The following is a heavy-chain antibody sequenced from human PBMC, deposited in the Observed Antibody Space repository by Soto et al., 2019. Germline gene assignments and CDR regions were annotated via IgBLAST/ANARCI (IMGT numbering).Heavy chain of an antibody. CDR2: ISNDGDEK. CDR3: AKAPVRIAGADSFDH. J-gene: IGHJ4*02. CDR1: VFTFSTYV. D-gene: IGHD1-26*01. V-gene: IGHV3-30*18. Sequence: WWSLRLSCLASVFTFSTYVMNWLRQPPGKGLEWVALISNDGDEKYYGDSVEGRFSISRDNSKNTMYLQMSSLRAEDTAVYFFAKAPVRIAGADSFDHWGQGTLVTVSS.